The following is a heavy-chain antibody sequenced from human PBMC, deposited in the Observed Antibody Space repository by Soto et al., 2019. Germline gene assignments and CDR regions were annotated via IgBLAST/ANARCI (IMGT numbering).Heavy chain of an antibody. CDR2: IKDDGGDE. D-gene: IGHD6-19*01. Sequence: EVQLVESGGGLVKPGGSLRLSCAASGFTFSPYWMSWVRQAPGKGLEWVAIIKDDGGDELYLEAVRGRFTISRDNAKKSLYLAMDSLRVEYTAVYYCAGGSGWISDTWGQGTLVTVSS. V-gene: IGHV3-7*05. J-gene: IGHJ5*02. CDR1: GFTFSPYW. CDR3: AGGSGWISDT.